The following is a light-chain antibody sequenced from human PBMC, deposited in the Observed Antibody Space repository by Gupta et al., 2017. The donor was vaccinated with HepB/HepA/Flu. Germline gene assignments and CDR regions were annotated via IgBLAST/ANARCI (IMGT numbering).Light chain of an antibody. Sequence: QSLLTQPPSASGTPGQRGIITCSGGSSNIGKNTVTWYQQLPGTAPKLLIYSDNQRPSGVPDRFSGSRSGTSASLAISGLQSQDEADYYCAAWDDSLWVFGGGTKLTVL. V-gene: IGLV1-44*01. CDR3: AAWDDSLWV. CDR2: SDN. J-gene: IGLJ3*02. CDR1: SSNIGKNT.